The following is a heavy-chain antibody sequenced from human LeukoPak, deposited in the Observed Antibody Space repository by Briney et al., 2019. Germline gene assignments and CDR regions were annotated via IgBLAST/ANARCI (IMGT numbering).Heavy chain of an antibody. D-gene: IGHD3-22*01. Sequence: ASVKISCKVSGYTFTDYYMHWVQQAPGKGLEWMGLVDPEDGETIYAEKFQGRVTITADTSTDTAYMELGSLRSEDTAVYYCATSLSDDSSGYDYWGQGTLVTVSS. CDR2: VDPEDGET. CDR3: ATSLSDDSSGYDY. V-gene: IGHV1-69-2*01. CDR1: GYTFTDYY. J-gene: IGHJ4*02.